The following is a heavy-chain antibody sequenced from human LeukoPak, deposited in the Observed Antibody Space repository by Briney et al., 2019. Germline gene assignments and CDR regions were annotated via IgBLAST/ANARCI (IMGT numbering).Heavy chain of an antibody. Sequence: SETLSLTCTVSGGSISSDYWQWIRQPPGKGLEWIGYIYNSGSNNYNPSLKSRVTISIDMSKNQFSLKLTSVTAADTAVYYCATRGSWGQGTLVTVSS. J-gene: IGHJ5*02. CDR1: GGSISSDY. D-gene: IGHD3-10*01. CDR2: IYNSGSN. CDR3: ATRGS. V-gene: IGHV4-59*08.